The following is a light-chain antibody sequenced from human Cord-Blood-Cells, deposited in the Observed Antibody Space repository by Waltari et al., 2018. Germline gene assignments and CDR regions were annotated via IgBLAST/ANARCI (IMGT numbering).Light chain of an antibody. V-gene: IGLV1-40*01. J-gene: IGLJ2*01. Sequence: QSVLTQPPSVSGAPGQRVTISCPGSSSNIGAGYDVHWYQQLPETAPKLLIYGNSNRPSGVPDRFSGSKSGTSASLAITGLQAEDEADYYCQSYDSSLSGSGFGGGTKLTVL. CDR3: QSYDSSLSGSG. CDR1: SSNIGAGYD. CDR2: GNS.